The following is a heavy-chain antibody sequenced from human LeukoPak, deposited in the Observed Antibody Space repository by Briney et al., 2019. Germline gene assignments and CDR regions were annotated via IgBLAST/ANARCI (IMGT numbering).Heavy chain of an antibody. CDR1: GGTFSSYA. J-gene: IGHJ4*02. CDR2: IIPIFGTA. D-gene: IGHD3-22*01. Sequence: ASVKVSCKASGGTFSSYAISWVRQAPGQGLEWMGGIIPIFGTANYAQKFQGRVTITADKSTSTAYMELSSLRSEDTAVYYCAINYYDSSGYYYVYDYWGQGTLVTVSS. CDR3: AINYYDSSGYYYVYDY. V-gene: IGHV1-69*06.